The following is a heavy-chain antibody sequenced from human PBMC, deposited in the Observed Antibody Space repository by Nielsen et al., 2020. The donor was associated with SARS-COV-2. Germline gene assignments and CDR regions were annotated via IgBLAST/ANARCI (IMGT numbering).Heavy chain of an antibody. CDR1: GFTVSSNY. V-gene: IGHV3-20*04. J-gene: IGHJ5*02. Sequence: GGSLRLSCAASGFTVSSNYMSWVRQAPGKGLEWVSGISWNSGSIGYADSVKGRFTISRDNAKNSLYLQMNSLRAEDTALYYCASIAAAGPGWFDPWGQGTLVTVSS. CDR2: ISWNSGSI. D-gene: IGHD6-13*01. CDR3: ASIAAAGPGWFDP.